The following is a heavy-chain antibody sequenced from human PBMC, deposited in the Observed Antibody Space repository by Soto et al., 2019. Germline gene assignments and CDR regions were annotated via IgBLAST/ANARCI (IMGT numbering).Heavy chain of an antibody. V-gene: IGHV1-69*13. Sequence: SVKVSCKASGGTFSSYAISWVRQAPGQGLEWMGGIIPIFGTANYAQKFQGRVTITADESTSTAYMELSSLRSEDTAVYYCASHPEYSSSAFDYWGQGTLVTVSS. CDR1: GGTFSSYA. J-gene: IGHJ4*02. D-gene: IGHD6-6*01. CDR2: IIPIFGTA. CDR3: ASHPEYSSSAFDY.